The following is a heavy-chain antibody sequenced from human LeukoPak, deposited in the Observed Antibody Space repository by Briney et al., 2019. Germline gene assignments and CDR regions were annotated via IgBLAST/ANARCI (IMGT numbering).Heavy chain of an antibody. CDR2: IYNGVPT. J-gene: IGHJ1*01. Sequence: SETLSLICTTSGAPISRFYWSWVRQPPGKGLEWIGNIYNGVPTFFNPALKSRVTLSVDTSKTQFSLQLASVTAADTAVYYCVQTTGWPGFDYWGQGILVTVSS. D-gene: IGHD5-12*01. CDR1: GAPISRFY. CDR3: VQTTGWPGFDY. V-gene: IGHV4-4*09.